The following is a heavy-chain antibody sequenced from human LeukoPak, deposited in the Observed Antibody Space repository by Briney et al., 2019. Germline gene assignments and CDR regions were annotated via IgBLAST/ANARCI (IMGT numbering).Heavy chain of an antibody. CDR1: GFTFSSYE. CDR3: GRDLPHGYYDSSGYSGAFDI. Sequence: TGGSLRLSCAASGFTFSSYEMNWVRQAPGKGLEWVSYISSSSSTIYYADSVKGRFTISRDNAKNSLYLQMNSLRAEDTAVYYCGRDLPHGYYDSSGYSGAFDIGGQGTMVTVSS. V-gene: IGHV3-48*01. D-gene: IGHD3-22*01. J-gene: IGHJ3*02. CDR2: ISSSSSTI.